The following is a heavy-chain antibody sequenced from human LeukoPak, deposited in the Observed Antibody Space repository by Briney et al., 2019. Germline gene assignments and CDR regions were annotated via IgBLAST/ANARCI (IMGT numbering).Heavy chain of an antibody. V-gene: IGHV1-69*13. D-gene: IGHD6-19*01. J-gene: IGHJ4*02. CDR1: GGTFSSYA. Sequence: SVKVSCQASGGTFSSYAISWVRQAPGQGLEWMGGIIPIFGTANYAQKFQGRVMITADESTSTAYMELSSLRSEDTAVYYCARTPSIAVAGYFDYWGQGTLVTVSS. CDR2: IIPIFGTA. CDR3: ARTPSIAVAGYFDY.